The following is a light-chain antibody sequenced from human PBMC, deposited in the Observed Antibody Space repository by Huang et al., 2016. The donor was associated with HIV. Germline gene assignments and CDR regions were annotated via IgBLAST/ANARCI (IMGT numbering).Light chain of an antibody. CDR2: GAS. V-gene: IGKV1-9*01. Sequence: IHLTQSPSSLSLFAGDRVTITCRASQDLNNSIAWYQQKPGKAPKLLIYGASTLQSGVPSRFSGSGSGTDFSLSIAGLQPEDSATYYCQQVNSFPLTFGGGTQVEIK. CDR3: QQVNSFPLT. J-gene: IGKJ4*01. CDR1: QDLNNS.